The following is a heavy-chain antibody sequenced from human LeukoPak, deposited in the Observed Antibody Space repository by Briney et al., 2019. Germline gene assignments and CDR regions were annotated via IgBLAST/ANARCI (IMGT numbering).Heavy chain of an antibody. V-gene: IGHV5-51*01. D-gene: IGHD5-12*01. CDR1: GYIFTSYW. CDR3: ARLAGVDIVATILGPYYFDY. CDR2: IYPGDSDT. Sequence: GESLKISCKGSGYIFTSYWIGWVRQMPGKGLEWMGIIYPGDSDTRYSPSFQGQVTISADKSISTAYLQWSSLKASDTAMYYCARLAGVDIVATILGPYYFDYWGQGTLVTVSS. J-gene: IGHJ4*02.